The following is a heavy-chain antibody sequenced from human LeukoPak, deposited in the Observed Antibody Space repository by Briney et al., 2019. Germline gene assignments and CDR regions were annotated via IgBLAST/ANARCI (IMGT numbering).Heavy chain of an antibody. D-gene: IGHD2-21*01. CDR2: ISYDGSNK. V-gene: IGHV3-30*18. Sequence: GRSLRLSCAASGFTFSSYGMHWVRQAPGKGLEWVAVISYDGSNKYYADSVKGRFTISRDNSKNTLYLQMNSLRAEDTAVYYCEKDATGLIWTYYFDYWGQGTLVTVSS. CDR3: EKDATGLIWTYYFDY. CDR1: GFTFSSYG. J-gene: IGHJ4*02.